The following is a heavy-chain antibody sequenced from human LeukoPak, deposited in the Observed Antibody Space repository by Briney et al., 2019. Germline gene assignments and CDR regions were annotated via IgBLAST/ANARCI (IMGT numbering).Heavy chain of an antibody. Sequence: WGSLRLSCAASGFTFSSYGMHWVRQAPGKGLEWVAVISYDGSNKYYADSVKGRFTISRDNSKNTLYLQMNSLRAEDTAVYYALVGVVIQNWFDPWGQGTLVTVSS. J-gene: IGHJ5*02. CDR3: LVGVVIQNWFDP. V-gene: IGHV3-30*03. CDR2: ISYDGSNK. CDR1: GFTFSSYG. D-gene: IGHD3-3*01.